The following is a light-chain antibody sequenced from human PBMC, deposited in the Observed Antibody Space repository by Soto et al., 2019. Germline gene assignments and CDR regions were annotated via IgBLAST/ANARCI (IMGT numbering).Light chain of an antibody. Sequence: ALQLTQSPSSLSASVGDRVTITCRASQDVRGALAWYQQKPGQAPKILIYDGSRLESVVPSRFSGSSSETDFTLTISSLQPIGFATYYRQQVNSYPITFRQRTRLEIK. J-gene: IGKJ5*01. CDR3: QQVNSYPIT. CDR2: DGS. V-gene: IGKV1-13*02. CDR1: QDVRGA.